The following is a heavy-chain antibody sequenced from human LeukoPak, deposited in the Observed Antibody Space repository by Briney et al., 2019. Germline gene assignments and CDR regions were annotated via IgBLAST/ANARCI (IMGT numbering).Heavy chain of an antibody. J-gene: IGHJ4*02. CDR3: ARGGTTVVTSPRFDY. D-gene: IGHD4-23*01. CDR2: IYYSGST. Sequence: SQTLSLTCTVSGGSISTGGYYWSWIRQPPGKGLEWIGYIYYSGSTNYNPSLKSRVTISVDTSKNQFSLKLSSVTAADTAVYYCARGGTTVVTSPRFDYWGQGTLVTVSS. CDR1: GGSISTGGYY. V-gene: IGHV4-61*08.